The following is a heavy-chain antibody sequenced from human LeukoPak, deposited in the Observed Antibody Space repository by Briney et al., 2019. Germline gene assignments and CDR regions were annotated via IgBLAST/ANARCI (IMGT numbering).Heavy chain of an antibody. D-gene: IGHD6-13*01. Sequence: PGGSLRLSCAASGFTFSSYAMSWVRQAPGKGLEWVSAIRGSGGSTYYADSVKGRFTISRDNSKNTLYLQMNSLRAEDTVIYYGAKVVAAAATDYFDYWGQGTLVPVSS. CDR3: AKVVAAAATDYFDY. J-gene: IGHJ4*02. V-gene: IGHV3-23*01. CDR1: GFTFSSYA. CDR2: IRGSGGST.